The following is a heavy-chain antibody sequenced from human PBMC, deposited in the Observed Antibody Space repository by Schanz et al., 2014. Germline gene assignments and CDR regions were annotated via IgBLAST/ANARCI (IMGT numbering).Heavy chain of an antibody. V-gene: IGHV3-30*04. D-gene: IGHD5-12*01. J-gene: IGHJ4*02. Sequence: VQLVESGGGVVQPGRSPRLSCAASGFTFSNFAIHWVRQAPGKGLEWVALISYDGSNKHYADSVKGRFTISRDNSKKTLYVQMNSLRAEDTAVYYCARDRPSGYALDFWGQGTLVTVSS. CDR1: GFTFSNFA. CDR2: ISYDGSNK. CDR3: ARDRPSGYALDF.